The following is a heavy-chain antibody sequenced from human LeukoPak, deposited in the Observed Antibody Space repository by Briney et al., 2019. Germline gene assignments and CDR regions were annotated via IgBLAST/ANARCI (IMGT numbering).Heavy chain of an antibody. D-gene: IGHD3-16*01. CDR3: AKDRYSYAFEYFES. V-gene: IGHV3-30*18. J-gene: IGHJ4*02. CDR1: GFTFSSYG. Sequence: GGSLRFSCAASGFTFSSYGMHWVRQAPGKGLEWVAVISNDESKKYYADSVKGRFTISRDNSKNTLSLQVSSLRAEDTAVYYCAKDRYSYAFEYFESWGQGTLVTVSS. CDR2: ISNDESKK.